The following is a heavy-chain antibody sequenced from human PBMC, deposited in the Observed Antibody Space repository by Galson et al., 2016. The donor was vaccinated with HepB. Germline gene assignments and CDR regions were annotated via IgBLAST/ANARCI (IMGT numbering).Heavy chain of an antibody. Sequence: SLRLSCAASGFTFADYLMSWVRQAPGKGLEWVSVISAASNTYYTDSVKGRFTVSRDNSKTTLYLEMNSLRVEDTAVYFCANYLGYGSGRPGYFHSWGQGTLVTVSP. CDR1: GFTFADYL. D-gene: IGHD3-10*01. CDR3: ANYLGYGSGRPGYFHS. CDR2: ISAASNT. V-gene: IGHV3-23*01. J-gene: IGHJ4*02.